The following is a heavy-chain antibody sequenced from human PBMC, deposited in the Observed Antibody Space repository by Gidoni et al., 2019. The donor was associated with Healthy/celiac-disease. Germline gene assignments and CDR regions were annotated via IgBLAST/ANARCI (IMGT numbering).Heavy chain of an antibody. J-gene: IGHJ5*02. D-gene: IGHD2-2*01. CDR1: GYTFTGYY. V-gene: IGHV1-2*02. Sequence: QVQLVQSGAEVKKPGASVKVSCKASGYTFTGYYMHWVRQAPGQGLEWMGWINPNSVGTNYAQKFQGRVTMTRDTSISTAYMELSRLRSDDTAVYYCARDRYCSSTSCYDWFDPWGQGTLVTVSS. CDR3: ARDRYCSSTSCYDWFDP. CDR2: INPNSVGT.